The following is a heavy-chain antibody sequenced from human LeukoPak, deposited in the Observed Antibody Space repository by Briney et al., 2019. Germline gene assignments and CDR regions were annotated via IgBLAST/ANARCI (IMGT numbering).Heavy chain of an antibody. V-gene: IGHV1-24*01. CDR1: GYTLTELS. CDR3: ATATGYSSGWYFLGDAFDI. D-gene: IGHD6-19*01. CDR2: FDPEDGET. J-gene: IGHJ3*02. Sequence: ASVKVSCKVSGYTLTELSMHWVRQAPGKGLEWMGGFDPEDGETIYAQKFQGRVTMTEDTSTDTAYMELSSLRSEDTAVYHCATATGYSSGWYFLGDAFDIWGQGTMVTVSS.